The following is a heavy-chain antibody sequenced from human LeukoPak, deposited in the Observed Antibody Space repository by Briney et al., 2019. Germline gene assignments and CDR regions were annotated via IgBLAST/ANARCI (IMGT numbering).Heavy chain of an antibody. CDR2: INPNSGGT. V-gene: IGHV1-2*02. Sequence: ASVKVSCNASGYTFTGYYLPWVRQAPGQGLEWMGWINPNSGGTNYAQKFQGRVTMTKDTSISTAYMELTRLRSDDTAVYYCATGRGSSCLAGWMDVWGKGTTVTVSS. CDR1: GYTFTGYY. CDR3: ATGRGSSCLAGWMDV. J-gene: IGHJ6*04. D-gene: IGHD6-13*01.